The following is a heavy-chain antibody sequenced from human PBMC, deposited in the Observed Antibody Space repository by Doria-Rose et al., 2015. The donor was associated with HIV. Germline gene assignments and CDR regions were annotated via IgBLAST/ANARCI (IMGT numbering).Heavy chain of an antibody. CDR2: IFSDDER. CDR1: GVSLSSPGMG. J-gene: IGHJ4*02. Sequence: SGPVLVKPTETLTLTCTVSGVSLSSPGMGVSWIRQPPGKALEWLANIFSDDERSYKTSLKSRLTISRGTSKSQAVLTMTDMGPVDTATYYCARIKSSRWYHKYYFDFWGQGTLVIVSA. CDR3: ARIKSSRWYHKYYFDF. D-gene: IGHD6-13*01. V-gene: IGHV2-26*01.